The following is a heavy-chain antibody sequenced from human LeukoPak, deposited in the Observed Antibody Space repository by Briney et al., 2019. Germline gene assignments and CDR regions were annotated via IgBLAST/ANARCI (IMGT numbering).Heavy chain of an antibody. CDR3: AKDVSGLYGSLFDP. CDR1: GFTFSNYA. CDR2: IWNDGSKT. V-gene: IGHV3-33*06. Sequence: GGSLRLSCAASGFTFSNYAMSWVRQAPERGLEWIAVIWNDGSKTHYVDSVKGRFTISRDNSKSTLYLQMDNLGAEDTAVYHCAKDVSGLYGSLFDPWGQGTLVIVSS. D-gene: IGHD2-8*01. J-gene: IGHJ5*02.